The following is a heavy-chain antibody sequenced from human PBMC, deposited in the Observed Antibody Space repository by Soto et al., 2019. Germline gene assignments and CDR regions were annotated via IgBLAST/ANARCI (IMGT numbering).Heavy chain of an antibody. J-gene: IGHJ5*02. Sequence: PGESLKISCKGPGYSFTNYWIGWVRQMPGKGLEWMGIIYPGDSGTRYSPSFQGQVPISADKSISTAYLQWSSLKASDTGMYYCAILSPPWSVTTNWFDPWGQGTLVTVSS. CDR3: AILSPPWSVTTNWFDP. CDR1: GYSFTNYW. D-gene: IGHD4-17*01. CDR2: IYPGDSGT. V-gene: IGHV5-51*01.